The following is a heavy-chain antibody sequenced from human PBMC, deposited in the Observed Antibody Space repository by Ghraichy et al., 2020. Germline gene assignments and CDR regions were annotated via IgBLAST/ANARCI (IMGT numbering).Heavy chain of an antibody. CDR2: IRYDGSNK. CDR3: AKDAIVVVPAGGYYYYMDV. V-gene: IGHV3-30*02. J-gene: IGHJ6*03. CDR1: GFTFSSYG. Sequence: GGSLRLSCAASGFTFSSYGMHWVRQAPGKGLEWVAFIRYDGSNKYYADSVKGRFTISRDSSKNTLYLQMNSLRAEDTAVYYCAKDAIVVVPAGGYYYYMDVWGKGTTVTVSS. D-gene: IGHD2-2*01.